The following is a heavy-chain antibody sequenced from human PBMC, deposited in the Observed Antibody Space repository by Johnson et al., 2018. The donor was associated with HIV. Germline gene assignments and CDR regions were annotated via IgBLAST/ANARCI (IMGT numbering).Heavy chain of an antibody. V-gene: IGHV3-20*04. Sequence: VQLVESGGVVVQPGGSLRLSCAASGFTFDDYTMHWVRQAPGKGLEWVSGINWNGGNTGYVDSVEGRFTISRDNAKNTLYLQMNSLRAEDTAVYYCAKGYSSSWYVAFDIWGQGTMVTVSS. D-gene: IGHD6-13*01. J-gene: IGHJ3*02. CDR1: GFTFDDYT. CDR2: INWNGGNT. CDR3: AKGYSSSWYVAFDI.